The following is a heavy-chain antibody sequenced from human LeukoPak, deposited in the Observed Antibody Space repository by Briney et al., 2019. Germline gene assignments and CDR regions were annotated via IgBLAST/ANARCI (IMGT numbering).Heavy chain of an antibody. J-gene: IGHJ4*02. CDR3: ARQAAYGSEDY. V-gene: IGHV5-51*01. CDR2: IYPGDSDT. CDR1: GYSFTSYW. Sequence: MPGETPTITWKGSGYSFTSYWIGWVSKMPGKGLEWMGSIYPGDSDTRYSTSFQGPVTISADKSISTASLQWSSLKASDTAMYYCARQAAYGSEDYWGQGTLVTVSS. D-gene: IGHD3-10*01.